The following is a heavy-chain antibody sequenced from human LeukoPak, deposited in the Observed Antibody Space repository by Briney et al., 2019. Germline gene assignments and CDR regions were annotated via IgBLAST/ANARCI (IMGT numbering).Heavy chain of an antibody. CDR1: GGTFSSYA. Sequence: ASVKVSCKASGGTFSSYAISWVRQAPGQGLEWMGWISSYNNKTNYAQTLQGRVTMTTDTSTSTAYMELRSLSSDDTAVYYCARDRVIAAAGSNMDVWGKGTTVTVSS. CDR3: ARDRVIAAAGSNMDV. D-gene: IGHD6-13*01. CDR2: ISSYNNKT. V-gene: IGHV1-18*01. J-gene: IGHJ6*03.